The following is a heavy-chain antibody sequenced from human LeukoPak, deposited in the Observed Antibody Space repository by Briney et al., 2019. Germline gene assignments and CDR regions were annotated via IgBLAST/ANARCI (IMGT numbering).Heavy chain of an antibody. Sequence: ESGPTLLNPTATLTLTCTVPGFSLSNARMGVSWIRQPPGKALEWLAHIFSNDEKSYSTSLKSRLTISKDTSKSQVVLTMTNMDPVDTATYYCARSGLLRFDYWGQGTLVTVSS. V-gene: IGHV2-26*01. J-gene: IGHJ4*02. D-gene: IGHD3-22*01. CDR2: IFSNDEK. CDR3: ARSGLLRFDY. CDR1: GFSLSNARMG.